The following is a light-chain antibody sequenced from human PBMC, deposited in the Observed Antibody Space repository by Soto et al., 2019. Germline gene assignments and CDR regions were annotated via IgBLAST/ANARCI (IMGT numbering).Light chain of an antibody. J-gene: IGKJ1*01. CDR2: KAS. V-gene: IGKV1-5*03. Sequence: DIQMTQSPSTLSASVGDRVTITCRASQSISSWLAWYQQKPGKAPNLLIYKASNLESGVPSRFSGSGFGTEFTLTISSLQPDEFATYHCQQYDTSPWTFGQGTKVEI. CDR1: QSISSW. CDR3: QQYDTSPWT.